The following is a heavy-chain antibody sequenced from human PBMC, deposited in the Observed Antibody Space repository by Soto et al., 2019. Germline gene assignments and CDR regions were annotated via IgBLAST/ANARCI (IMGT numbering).Heavy chain of an antibody. V-gene: IGHV3-74*01. J-gene: IGHJ6*02. CDR2: INSDGSST. CDR1: GFTFSSYW. CDR3: GRAAVISLPSYYYYGMDV. Sequence: GSLRLSCAASGFTFSSYWMHWVRQAPGKGLVWVSRINSDGSSTSYADSVKGRFTISRDNAKNTLYLQMNSLRAEDTAVYYCGRAAVISLPSYYYYGMDVCGQRITVTVSS.